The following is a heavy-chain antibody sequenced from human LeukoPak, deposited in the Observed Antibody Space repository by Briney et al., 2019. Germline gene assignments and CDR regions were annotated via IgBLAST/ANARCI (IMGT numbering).Heavy chain of an antibody. CDR2: ISSSSSYI. J-gene: IGHJ4*02. V-gene: IGHV3-21*01. CDR3: ARDREAAMVRGPFDY. D-gene: IGHD3-10*01. CDR1: GFTFSSYS. Sequence: GGSLRLSCAASGFTFSSYSMNWVRQAPGKGLEWVSSISSSSSYIYYADSVKGRFTISRDNAKNSLCLQMNSLRAEDTAVYYCARDREAAMVRGPFDYWGQGTLVTVSS.